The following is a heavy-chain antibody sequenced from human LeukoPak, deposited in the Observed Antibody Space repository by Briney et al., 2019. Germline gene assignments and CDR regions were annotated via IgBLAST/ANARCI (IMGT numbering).Heavy chain of an antibody. J-gene: IGHJ4*02. CDR2: SRNKANSYTT. CDR1: GFTLSDHY. CDR3: ARAKR. V-gene: IGHV3-72*01. Sequence: GGSLRLSCAASGFTLSDHYIDWVRQAPGKGLQWVGRSRNKANSYTTEYAASVKGRFIISRDDSKSSLYLQMNSLTAEDTAVYYCARAKRWGQGTLVTVSS.